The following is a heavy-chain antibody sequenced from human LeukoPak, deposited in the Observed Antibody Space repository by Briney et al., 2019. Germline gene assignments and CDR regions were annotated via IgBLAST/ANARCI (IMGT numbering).Heavy chain of an antibody. D-gene: IGHD5-12*01. V-gene: IGHV4-61*01. CDR2: IYYSGST. CDR3: AGGNGGYDSDY. CDR1: GGSVSSGSYY. Sequence: SETLSLTCTVSGGSVSSGSYYWSWIRQPPWKRREWIGYIYYSGSTNYNPSLKSRVTISVDTSKNQFSLKLSSVTAADTAVYYCAGGNGGYDSDYWGQGTLVTVSS. J-gene: IGHJ4*02.